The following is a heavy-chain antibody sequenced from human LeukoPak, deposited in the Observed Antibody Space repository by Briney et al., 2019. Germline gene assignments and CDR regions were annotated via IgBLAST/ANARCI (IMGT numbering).Heavy chain of an antibody. D-gene: IGHD3-10*01. CDR1: GFTFSSYG. Sequence: GGSLRLSCAASGFTFSSYGMHWVRQAPGKGLEWVAFIRYDGSNKYYADSVKGRFTISRDNSKNTLYLQMNSLRAEDTAVYYCAKDYYYYGSGTYPMGYFDYWGQGTLVTVSS. CDR3: AKDYYYYGSGTYPMGYFDY. J-gene: IGHJ4*02. CDR2: IRYDGSNK. V-gene: IGHV3-30*02.